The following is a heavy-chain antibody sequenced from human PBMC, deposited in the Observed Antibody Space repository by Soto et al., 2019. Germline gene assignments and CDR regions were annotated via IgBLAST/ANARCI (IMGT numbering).Heavy chain of an antibody. D-gene: IGHD1-7*01. V-gene: IGHV4-59*01. J-gene: IGHJ5*02. CDR1: GGSISSYY. Sequence: SETLSLTCTVSGGSISSYYWSWIRQPPGKGLEWIGYIYYSGSTNYNPSLKSRVTISVDTSKNQFSLKLSSVTAADTAVYYCARELGNWNYNWFDPWGQRTLVTVSS. CDR3: ARELGNWNYNWFDP. CDR2: IYYSGST.